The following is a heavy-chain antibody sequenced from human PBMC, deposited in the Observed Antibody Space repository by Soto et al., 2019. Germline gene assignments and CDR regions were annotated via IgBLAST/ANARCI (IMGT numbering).Heavy chain of an antibody. CDR3: ARDAWGELAGFSDY. CDR2: IYYSGST. Sequence: SETLSLTCTVSGGSISSYYWSWIRQPPGKGLEWIGYIYYSGSTNYNPSLKSRVNISVDTSKNQFSLKLSSVTAADTAVYYCARDAWGELAGFSDYWGQGTLVTVSS. CDR1: GGSISSYY. J-gene: IGHJ4*02. V-gene: IGHV4-59*01. D-gene: IGHD6-19*01.